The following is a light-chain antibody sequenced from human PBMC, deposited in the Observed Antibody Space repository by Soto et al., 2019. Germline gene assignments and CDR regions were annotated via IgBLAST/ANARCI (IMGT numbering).Light chain of an antibody. CDR1: QSISSY. CDR3: QQRSNWPIT. CDR2: AAS. Sequence: DIQMTQSPSSLSASVGDRVTITCRASQSISSYLNWYHQKPGKAPKLLIYAASSLQSGVPSRFSGSGSGTDFTLTISRLEPEDFAVYYCQQRSNWPITFGQGTRLEIK. V-gene: IGKV1-39*01. J-gene: IGKJ5*01.